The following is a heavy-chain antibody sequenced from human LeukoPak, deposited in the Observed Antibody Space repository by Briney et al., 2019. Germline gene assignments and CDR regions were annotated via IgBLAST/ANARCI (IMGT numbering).Heavy chain of an antibody. D-gene: IGHD1-1*01. J-gene: IGHJ4*02. Sequence: ASVKVSCKASGYTFTGYYMHWVRQAPGQRLEWMGWINPNSGGTNYAQKFQGRVTMNRDTSISTAYMELSRLRSDDTAVYYCARDYNWNGIDYWGQGTLVTVSS. CDR1: GYTFTGYY. CDR2: INPNSGGT. CDR3: ARDYNWNGIDY. V-gene: IGHV1-2*02.